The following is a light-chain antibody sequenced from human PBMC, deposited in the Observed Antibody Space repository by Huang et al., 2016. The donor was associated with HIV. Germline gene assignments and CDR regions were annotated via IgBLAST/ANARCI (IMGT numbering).Light chain of an antibody. CDR1: QDINNY. J-gene: IGKJ5*01. Sequence: DIQMTQSPSSLSASVGDTVTITCRASQDINNYLAWYQQKPGKVPKVLIYAASALHSGVPSRFSGSGSGTDLTLTITSLQPEDIATYYCQNYNSAPITFGQGTRLEIK. V-gene: IGKV1-27*01. CDR3: QNYNSAPIT. CDR2: AAS.